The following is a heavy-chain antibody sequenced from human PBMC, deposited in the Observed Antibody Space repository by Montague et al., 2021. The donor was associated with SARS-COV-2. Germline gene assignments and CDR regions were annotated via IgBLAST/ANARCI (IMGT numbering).Heavy chain of an antibody. J-gene: IGHJ6*02. CDR3: ARERTVVIITGYYYYGGDV. D-gene: IGHD3-10*01. CDR2: ISSSSSYI. CDR1: GFTFSSYS. Sequence: SLRLSCAASGFTFSSYSMNWVRQAPGKGLEWVSSISSSSSYIYYADSVKGRFTISRDNAKNSLYLQMNSLSAEDTAVYFCARERTVVIITGYYYYGGDVWGQGTTGTVSS. V-gene: IGHV3-21*01.